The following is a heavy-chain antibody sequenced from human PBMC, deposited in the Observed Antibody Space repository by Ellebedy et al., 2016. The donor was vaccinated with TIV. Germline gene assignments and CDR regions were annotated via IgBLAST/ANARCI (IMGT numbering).Heavy chain of an antibody. CDR3: ARGGRTIAARLDY. CDR1: GYSFSSFW. CDR2: IKYDGSET. J-gene: IGHJ4*02. V-gene: IGHV3-7*02. Sequence: GESLKISCAASGYSFSSFWMTWVRQAPGKGLGWLANIKYDGSETYYADSVKGRFTISRDNAKNSLYLKINSLRAEDTAVYYCARGGRTIAARLDYWGQGTLVTGSS. D-gene: IGHD6-6*01.